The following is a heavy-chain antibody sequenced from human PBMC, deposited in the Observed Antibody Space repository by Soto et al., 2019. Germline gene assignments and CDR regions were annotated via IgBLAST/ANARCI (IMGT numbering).Heavy chain of an antibody. J-gene: IGHJ6*02. V-gene: IGHV4-31*03. CDR1: GGSISSGGYY. Sequence: SETLSLTCSVSGGSISSGGYYWSWIRQHPGKGLEWIGYIYYSGSTYYNPSLKSRVTISVDTSKNQFSLKLSSVTAADTAVYYCARDQRYCSGGSCYPVVYYYYGMDVWGQGTTVTVSS. CDR2: IYYSGST. CDR3: ARDQRYCSGGSCYPVVYYYYGMDV. D-gene: IGHD2-15*01.